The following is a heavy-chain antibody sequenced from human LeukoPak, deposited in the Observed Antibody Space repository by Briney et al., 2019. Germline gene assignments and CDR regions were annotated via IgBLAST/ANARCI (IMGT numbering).Heavy chain of an antibody. V-gene: IGHV1-8*01. CDR1: GYTFTSYD. J-gene: IGHJ5*02. CDR3: ARIMVRDLNWFDP. Sequence: GASVKVSCKASGYTFTSYDINWVRQATGQGLEWMGWMNPNSGNTGYAQKFQGRVTMTRNTSISTAYMELSSLRSEDTAVYYCARIMVRDLNWFDPWAREPWSPSPQ. CDR2: MNPNSGNT. D-gene: IGHD3-10*01.